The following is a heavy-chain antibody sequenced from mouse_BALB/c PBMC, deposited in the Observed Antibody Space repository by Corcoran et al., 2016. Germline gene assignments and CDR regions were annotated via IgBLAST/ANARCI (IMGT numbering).Heavy chain of an antibody. Sequence: ELQLQQSGAELVKPGSSVKLSCTASGFNIKDTYMHWVKQRPEQGLEWIGRIDPANGNTKYDPKFQGKATITADTSSNTAYLQLSSLTSEDTAVYYCARLEEGWYFDVWGAGTTVTVSS. V-gene: IGHV14-3*02. J-gene: IGHJ1*01. CDR3: ARLEEGWYFDV. CDR1: GFNIKDTY. CDR2: IDPANGNT.